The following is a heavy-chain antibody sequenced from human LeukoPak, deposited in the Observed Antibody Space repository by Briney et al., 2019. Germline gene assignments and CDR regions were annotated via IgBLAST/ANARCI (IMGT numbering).Heavy chain of an antibody. D-gene: IGHD6-19*01. CDR3: ARRYSSGWASDY. CDR1: GFTVSSNY. CDR2: IWYDGSNK. Sequence: GGSLRLSCAASGFTVSSNYMSWVRQAPGKGLEWVAVIWYDGSNKYYADSVKGRFTISRDNSKNTLYLQMNSLRAEDTAVYYCARRYSSGWASDYWGQGTLVTVSS. J-gene: IGHJ4*02. V-gene: IGHV3-33*08.